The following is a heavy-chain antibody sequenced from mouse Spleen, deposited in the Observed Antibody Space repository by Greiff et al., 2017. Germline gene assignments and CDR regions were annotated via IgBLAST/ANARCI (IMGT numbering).Heavy chain of an antibody. CDR1: GYSFTSYW. J-gene: IGHJ3*01. Sequence: VQGVESGPQLVRPGASVKISCKASGYSFTSYWMHWVKQRPGQGLEWIGMIDPSDSETRLNQKFKDKATLTVDKSSSTAYMQLSSPTSEDSAVYYCARPGSTMITTWFAYWGQGTLVTVSA. CDR3: ARPGSTMITTWFAY. D-gene: IGHD2-4*01. V-gene: IGHV1S126*01. CDR2: IDPSDSET.